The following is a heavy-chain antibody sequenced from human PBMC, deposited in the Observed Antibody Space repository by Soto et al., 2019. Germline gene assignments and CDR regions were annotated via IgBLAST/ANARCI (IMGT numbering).Heavy chain of an antibody. V-gene: IGHV3-9*01. J-gene: IGHJ3*02. CDR1: GFTFDDFA. D-gene: IGHD6-13*01. CDR2: INWSGGSS. Sequence: SLRLSCAASGFTFDDFAMHWVRQAPGRGLEWVSGINWSGGSSGYSDSVEGRFTISRDNAKNSLYLEMNSLRVEDTALFYCVKANDQQLVEGGPFDMWGQGTMVTVSS. CDR3: VKANDQQLVEGGPFDM.